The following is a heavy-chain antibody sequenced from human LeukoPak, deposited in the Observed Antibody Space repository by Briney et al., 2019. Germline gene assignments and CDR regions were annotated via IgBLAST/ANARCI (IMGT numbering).Heavy chain of an antibody. CDR1: GIIVSSNY. V-gene: IGHV3-66*02. Sequence: GGSLRLSSAASGIIVSSNYLSWVRQAPGKGLEWVSAIYREGTPYYTDSVKGRFTISRDNSKNTMYLQMNSLRAEDTAVYYCVTQVDATTTFDYWGQGTLVTVSS. CDR3: VTQVDATTTFDY. J-gene: IGHJ4*02. CDR2: IYREGTP. D-gene: IGHD1-1*01.